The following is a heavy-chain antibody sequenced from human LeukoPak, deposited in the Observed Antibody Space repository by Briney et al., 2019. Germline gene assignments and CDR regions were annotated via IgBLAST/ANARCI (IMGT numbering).Heavy chain of an antibody. CDR1: VFTFSNYW. CDR2: INRDGSTT. Sequence: GGSLRLSRAHSVFTFSNYWMHWVRQAPGKGLVWVSRINRDGSTTSYADSVKGRFAISRDNAKNTLHLQMNSLRAEDTAVYYCTRDRESGSDFDYWGQGTLVTVSS. J-gene: IGHJ4*02. CDR3: TRDRESGSDFDY. V-gene: IGHV3-74*01. D-gene: IGHD1-26*01.